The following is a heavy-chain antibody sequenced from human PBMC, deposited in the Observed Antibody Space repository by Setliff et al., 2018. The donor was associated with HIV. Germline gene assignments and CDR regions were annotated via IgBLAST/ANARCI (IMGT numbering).Heavy chain of an antibody. J-gene: IGHJ6*02. V-gene: IGHV3-48*03. CDR1: GFTFSSYE. D-gene: IGHD1-20*01. CDR3: ARDPGRYNGMDV. Sequence: GGSLRLSCTASGFTFSSYEMNWVRQAPGKGLEWVSYVSSSAKTIYYVDSVKGRFTISRDNAQNSLYLQMNSLRAEDTAVYYCARDPGRYNGMDVWGQGTTVTVSS. CDR2: VSSSAKTI.